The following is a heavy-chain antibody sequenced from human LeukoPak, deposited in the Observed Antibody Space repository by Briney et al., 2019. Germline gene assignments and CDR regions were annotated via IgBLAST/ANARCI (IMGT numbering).Heavy chain of an antibody. CDR1: GGPINSDNYD. D-gene: IGHD6-6*01. CDR3: ARRIIAAHRGSYFDS. V-gene: IGHV4-39*01. J-gene: IGHJ4*02. CDR2: INHSGSP. Sequence: SETLSLTCAVSGGPINSDNYDWGWIRQPPGKGLQWIGSINHSGSPYYTPSLQGRVTMSVDTSKNQFSLKLSSVTAADTAVYYCARRIIAAHRGSYFDSWGQGTLVTVSS.